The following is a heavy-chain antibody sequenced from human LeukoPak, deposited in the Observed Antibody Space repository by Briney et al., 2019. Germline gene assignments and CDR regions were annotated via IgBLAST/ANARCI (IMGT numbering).Heavy chain of an antibody. D-gene: IGHD1-1*01. J-gene: IGHJ3*02. V-gene: IGHV4-4*07. CDR3: ARRYNSGNDDVFDI. CDR1: GGSISGSA. Sequence: KASETLSLTCTVSGGSISGSAWNWIRQPAGKGLEWIGRILTSGSTNYNPSLKSRVTMSVDTSKNQFSLKLSSLTAADTAVYYCARRYNSGNDDVFDIWGQGTMVAVSS. CDR2: ILTSGST.